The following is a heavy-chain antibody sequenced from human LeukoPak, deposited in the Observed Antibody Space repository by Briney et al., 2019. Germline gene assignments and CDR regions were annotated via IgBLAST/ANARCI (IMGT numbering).Heavy chain of an antibody. J-gene: IGHJ1*01. V-gene: IGHV1-69*06. D-gene: IGHD4-17*01. Sequence: ASVKVSCKASGGTFSSYAISWVRQAPGQGLEWMGGIIPIFGTANYAQKFQGRVTITADKSTSTAYMELSSLRSEDTAMYYCARDEDYGDVEYFQHWGQGTLVTVSS. CDR1: GGTFSSYA. CDR3: ARDEDYGDVEYFQH. CDR2: IIPIFGTA.